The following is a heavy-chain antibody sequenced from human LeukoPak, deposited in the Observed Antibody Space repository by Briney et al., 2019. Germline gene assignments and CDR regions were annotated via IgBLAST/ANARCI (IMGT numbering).Heavy chain of an antibody. Sequence: ASVKVSCRASGYTFIAYQIHWVRQAPGQGLEWMGWINPNSGGTNYAQKFQGRVTMTRDTSISTAYMELSRLRSDDTAVYYCARAEEVVVTHDYWGQGTLVTVSS. D-gene: IGHD3-22*01. CDR1: GYTFIAYQ. CDR3: ARAEEVVVTHDY. V-gene: IGHV1-2*02. J-gene: IGHJ4*02. CDR2: INPNSGGT.